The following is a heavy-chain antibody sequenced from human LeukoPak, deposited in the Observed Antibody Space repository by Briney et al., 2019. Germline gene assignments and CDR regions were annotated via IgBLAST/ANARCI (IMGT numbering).Heavy chain of an antibody. CDR3: ARGMVRGVSTSYYYYYYGMDV. Sequence: SETLSLTCTVSGGSISSSSYYWGWIRQPPGKGLEWIGYIYYSGSTNYNLSLKSRVTISVDTSKNQFSLKLSSVTAADTAVYYCARGMVRGVSTSYYYYYYGMDVWGQGTTVTVSS. CDR2: IYYSGST. D-gene: IGHD3-10*01. J-gene: IGHJ6*02. CDR1: GGSISSSSYY. V-gene: IGHV4-61*05.